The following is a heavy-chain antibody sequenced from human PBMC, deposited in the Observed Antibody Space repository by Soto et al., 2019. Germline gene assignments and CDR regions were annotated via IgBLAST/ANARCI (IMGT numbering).Heavy chain of an antibody. CDR1: GASVSTGVYY. CDR3: AGAVSDFDVRRYRTSYFDQ. V-gene: IGHV4-31*03. D-gene: IGHD3-10*02. CDR2: IDNSGST. Sequence: PSETLSLTCTVSGASVSTGVYYWTWIRQHPGRGLEWIGYIDNSGSTYYNPSLTGRVDISVDTSKNQFSLNLQSVTAADTAFYYCAGAVSDFDVRRYRTSYFDQWGQGLLVTVSS. J-gene: IGHJ4*02.